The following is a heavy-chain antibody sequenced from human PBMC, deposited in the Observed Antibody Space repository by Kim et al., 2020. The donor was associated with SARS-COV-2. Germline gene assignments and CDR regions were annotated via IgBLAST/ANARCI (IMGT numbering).Heavy chain of an antibody. Sequence: GGSLRLSCAASGFTFNTYWMNWVRQAPGKGLQWVANVRQDGNEENYVDSLKGRFRISREHAKNSVYLEMSSLRVEDTAVYYCAGGNGWLITAWGQGTLVTVSS. J-gene: IGHJ4*02. CDR2: VRQDGNEE. CDR3: AGGNGWLITA. D-gene: IGHD6-19*01. V-gene: IGHV3-7*01. CDR1: GFTFNTYW.